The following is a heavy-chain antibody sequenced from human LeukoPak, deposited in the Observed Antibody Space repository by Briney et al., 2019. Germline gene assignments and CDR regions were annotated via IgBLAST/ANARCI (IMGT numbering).Heavy chain of an antibody. D-gene: IGHD3-10*01. CDR2: IFYSGST. Sequence: PSETLSLTCIVSGGSISGDSYSWGWIRQPPGRGLEWIGSIFYSGSTYYNPSLKSRVTISVDTSNNQFSLKLSSVTAADTAVYYCARRTRDGGEPYYYYYMDVWGKGTTVTVSS. J-gene: IGHJ6*03. CDR3: ARRTRDGGEPYYYYYMDV. CDR1: GGSISGDSYS. V-gene: IGHV4-39*01.